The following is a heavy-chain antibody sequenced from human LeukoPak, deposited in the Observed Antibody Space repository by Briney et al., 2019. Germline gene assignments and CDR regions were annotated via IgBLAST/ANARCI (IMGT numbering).Heavy chain of an antibody. CDR3: ARDGVGPFDY. CDR2: ISYDGSNK. Sequence: AGGSLRLSCAASGFTFSSYAMHWVRQAPGKGLEWVAVISYDGSNKYYADSVKGRFTISRDNSKNTLYLQMNSLRAEDTAVYYCARDGVGPFDYWGQGTLVTVSS. J-gene: IGHJ4*02. D-gene: IGHD1-26*01. V-gene: IGHV3-30-3*01. CDR1: GFTFSSYA.